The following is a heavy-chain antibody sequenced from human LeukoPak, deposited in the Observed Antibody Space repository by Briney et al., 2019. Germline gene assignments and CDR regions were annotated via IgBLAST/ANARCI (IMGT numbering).Heavy chain of an antibody. CDR1: GGSISSGGYY. CDR3: ARPSITIFGVVINNAFDI. CDR2: IYHSGST. D-gene: IGHD3-3*01. Sequence: PSQTLSLTCTVSGGSISSGGYYWSWIRQPPGKGLEWIGYIYHSGSTYYNPSLKSRVTISVDTSKNQFSLKLSSVTAADTAVYYCARPSITIFGVVINNAFDIWGQGTMVTVSS. V-gene: IGHV4-30-2*03. J-gene: IGHJ3*02.